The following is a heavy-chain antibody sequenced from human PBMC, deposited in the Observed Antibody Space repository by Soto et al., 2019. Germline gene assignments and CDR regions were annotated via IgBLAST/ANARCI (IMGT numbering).Heavy chain of an antibody. CDR1: GFTFSSYG. D-gene: IGHD3-3*01. CDR2: ISYDGSNN. Sequence: GGSLRLSCAASGFTFSSYGMLWVRQAPGKGLEWVAVISYDGSNNYYADSVKGRFTISRDNSKNTLYLQMNSLRAEDTAVYYCANSYYDFWSGYSYYFDYWGQGTLVTV. J-gene: IGHJ4*02. CDR3: ANSYYDFWSGYSYYFDY. V-gene: IGHV3-30*18.